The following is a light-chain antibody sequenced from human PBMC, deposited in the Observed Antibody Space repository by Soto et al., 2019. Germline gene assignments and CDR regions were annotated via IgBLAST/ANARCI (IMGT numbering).Light chain of an antibody. J-gene: IGKJ4*01. CDR3: QHRSNWPRLT. V-gene: IGKV3-11*01. CDR1: QSVSSF. Sequence: EIELTQSPATLSLSPGERVTLSCRASQSVSSFLVWYQQKPGQAPRLLIYDAVNRVTGIPARFSGSGSGTDFTLTISSLEPEDFAVYYCQHRSNWPRLTFGGGTKVEIK. CDR2: DAV.